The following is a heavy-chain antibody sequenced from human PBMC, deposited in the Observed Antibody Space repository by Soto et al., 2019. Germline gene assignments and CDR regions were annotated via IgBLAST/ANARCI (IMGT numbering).Heavy chain of an antibody. Sequence: ASVKVSCKASGYTFTSYAMHWVRQAPRQRLEWMGWINAGNGNTKYSQKFQGRVTITRDTSASTAYMELSSLRSEDTAVYYCARGVSWNDWFDPWGQGTLVTVSS. CDR1: GYTFTSYA. J-gene: IGHJ5*02. V-gene: IGHV1-3*01. D-gene: IGHD1-1*01. CDR3: ARGVSWNDWFDP. CDR2: INAGNGNT.